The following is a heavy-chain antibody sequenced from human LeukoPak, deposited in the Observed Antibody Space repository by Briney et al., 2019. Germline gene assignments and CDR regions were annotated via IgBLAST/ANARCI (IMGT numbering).Heavy chain of an antibody. Sequence: PGASVKVSCKASGGTFSSYAISWVRQAPGQGLEWMGRIIPILGIANYAQKFQGRVTITADKSTSTAYMELSSLRAEDTAVYYCAKDRSTKLRWAVHDAFDIWGQGTMVTVSS. V-gene: IGHV1-69*04. CDR3: AKDRSTKLRWAVHDAFDI. J-gene: IGHJ3*02. CDR1: GGTFSSYA. D-gene: IGHD4-17*01. CDR2: IIPILGIA.